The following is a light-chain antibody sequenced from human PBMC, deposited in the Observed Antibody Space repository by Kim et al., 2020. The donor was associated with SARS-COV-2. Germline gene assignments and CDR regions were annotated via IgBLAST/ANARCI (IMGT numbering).Light chain of an antibody. Sequence: VTISCNGSSSNIGAGYDVHWYQQLPGTAPKLLIYGNSNRPSGVPDRFSGSKSGTSASLAITGLQAEDEADYYCQSYDSSLSGSVVFGGGTQLTVL. CDR3: QSYDSSLSGSVV. V-gene: IGLV1-40*01. CDR2: GNS. CDR1: SSNIGAGYD. J-gene: IGLJ2*01.